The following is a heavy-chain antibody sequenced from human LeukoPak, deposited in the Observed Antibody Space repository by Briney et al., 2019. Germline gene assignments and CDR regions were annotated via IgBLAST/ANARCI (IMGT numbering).Heavy chain of an antibody. CDR3: ARQYSSGWYKGYFQY. CDR2: INHSGIT. D-gene: IGHD6-19*01. J-gene: IGHJ1*01. V-gene: IGHV4-34*01. CDR1: GGSFSGYY. Sequence: PSDTLSLICGVKGGSFSGYYWSWIRQPPGKGLEWIAEINHSGITNYNPSLKSRVTISVDTSKNQFSLKLSSVTAADTAVYYCARQYSSGWYKGYFQYWGQGTLVTVSS.